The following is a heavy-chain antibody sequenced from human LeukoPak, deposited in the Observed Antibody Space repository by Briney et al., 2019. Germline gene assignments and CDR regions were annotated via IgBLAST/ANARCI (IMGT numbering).Heavy chain of an antibody. CDR1: GYTFTSYD. D-gene: IGHD3-22*01. J-gene: IGHJ3*02. V-gene: IGHV1-8*01. Sequence: GASVKVSCKASGYTFTSYDINWVRQATGQGLEWMGWMNPNSGNTGYAQKFQGRVTMTRNTSISTAYMELSSLRSEDTAVYYCATGVYYDSSGYYRAGAFDIWGRGTMVTVSS. CDR2: MNPNSGNT. CDR3: ATGVYYDSSGYYRAGAFDI.